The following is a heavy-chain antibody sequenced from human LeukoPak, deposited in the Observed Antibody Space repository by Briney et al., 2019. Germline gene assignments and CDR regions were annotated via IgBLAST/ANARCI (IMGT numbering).Heavy chain of an antibody. V-gene: IGHV4-61*05. CDR2: IYVSGST. J-gene: IGHJ4*02. D-gene: IGHD3-22*01. Sequence: SETLSLTCSVSGGSISRSSYYWGWTRQPPGKGLEWIGRIYVSGSTNYNPSLKSRGTMSLDTSKNQFSLKLSSVTAADTAVYYCARTYYYDSSGYYPGYFDYWGQGTLVTVSS. CDR3: ARTYYYDSSGYYPGYFDY. CDR1: GGSISRSSYY.